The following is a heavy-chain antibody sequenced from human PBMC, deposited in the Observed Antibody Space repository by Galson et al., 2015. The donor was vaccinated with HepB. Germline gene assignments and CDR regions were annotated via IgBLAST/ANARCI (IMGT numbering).Heavy chain of an antibody. CDR3: ARGPGYSSSWKRHYFDY. V-gene: IGHV4-34*01. CDR1: GGSFSGYY. J-gene: IGHJ4*02. Sequence: TLSLTCAVYGGSFSGYYWSWIRQPPGKGLEWIGEINHSGSTTYNPSLKSRVTISVDTSKNQFSLKLSSVTAADTAVYYCARGPGYSSSWKRHYFDYWGQGTLVTVSS. D-gene: IGHD6-13*01. CDR2: INHSGST.